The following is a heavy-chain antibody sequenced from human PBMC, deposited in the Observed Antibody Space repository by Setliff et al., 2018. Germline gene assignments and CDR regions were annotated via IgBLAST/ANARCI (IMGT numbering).Heavy chain of an antibody. CDR3: ARGVQDNFWSGYYYYYGMDV. CDR1: GFTFSRYW. CDR2: IKQDGSDT. Sequence: GVLRLSCAASGFTFSRYWMSWVRQAPGKGLEWVANIKQDGSDTYYMDSVKGRFTISRDNANNSLYLQMNTLRVEDTAVYFCARGVQDNFWSGYYYYYGMDVWGQGTTVTVSS. D-gene: IGHD3-3*01. V-gene: IGHV3-7*01. J-gene: IGHJ6*02.